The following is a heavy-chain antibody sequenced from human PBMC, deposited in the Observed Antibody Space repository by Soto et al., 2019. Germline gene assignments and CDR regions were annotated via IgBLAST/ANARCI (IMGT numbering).Heavy chain of an antibody. J-gene: IGHJ4*02. V-gene: IGHV2-5*02. CDR1: GFSLTTSGVG. Sequence: QITLNESGPTVVRPTETLTLTCRFSGFSLTTSGVGVGWIRQSPGKAPEWLALIYWDDDKRYSASLKSRLTITMDTPKNQVVLTVSDLDPTDTATYYCAHRVLRTVFGLVTTTAIYFDFWGQGTPVAVSS. CDR3: AHRVLRTVFGLVTTTAIYFDF. D-gene: IGHD3-3*01. CDR2: IYWDDDK.